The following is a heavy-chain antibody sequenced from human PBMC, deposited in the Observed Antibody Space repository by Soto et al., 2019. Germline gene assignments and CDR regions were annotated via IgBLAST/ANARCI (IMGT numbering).Heavy chain of an antibody. CDR1: GFTFSTYD. D-gene: IGHD3-10*01. J-gene: IGHJ6*02. CDR2: ISESGGST. Sequence: GGSLRLSCAASGFTFSTYDMTWVRQGPGKGLEWVSAISESGGSTYYADSVKGRFTISRDNSKNTLFLQMNSLRAEDTAVYYCATRGDASYYYYAMDVWGQGTTVTVSS. CDR3: ATRGDASYYYYAMDV. V-gene: IGHV3-23*01.